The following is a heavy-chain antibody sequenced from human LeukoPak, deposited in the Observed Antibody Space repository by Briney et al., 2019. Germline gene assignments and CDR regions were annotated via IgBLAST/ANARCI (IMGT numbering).Heavy chain of an antibody. CDR2: INHSGST. CDR3: ARAYPFWSGYYSDY. D-gene: IGHD3-3*01. CDR1: GGSFSGYY. V-gene: IGHV4-34*01. Sequence: SETLSLTCAVYGGSFSGYYWSWIRQPPGKGLEWIGEINHSGSTNYNPSLKSRVTISVDTSKNQFSLKLSSVTAADTAVYYCARAYPFWSGYYSDYWGQGTLVTVFS. J-gene: IGHJ4*02.